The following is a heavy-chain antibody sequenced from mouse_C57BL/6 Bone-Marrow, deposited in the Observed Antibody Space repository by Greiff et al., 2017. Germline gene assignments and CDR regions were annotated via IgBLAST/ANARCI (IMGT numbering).Heavy chain of an antibody. D-gene: IGHD2-2*01. CDR3: ALTMVTSWFAY. J-gene: IGHJ3*01. V-gene: IGHV1-63*01. CDR1: GYTFTNYW. CDR2: IYPGGGYT. Sequence: VQLQQSGAELVRPGTSVKMSCKASGYTFTNYWLGWAKQRPGHGLEWIGDIYPGGGYTNYNEKFKGKATLTADKSSSTAYMQFSSLTSEDSAIYYCALTMVTSWFAYWGQGTLVTVSA.